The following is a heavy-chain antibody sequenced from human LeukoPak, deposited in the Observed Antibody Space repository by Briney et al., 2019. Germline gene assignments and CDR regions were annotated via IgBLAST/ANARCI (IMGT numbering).Heavy chain of an antibody. D-gene: IGHD1-26*01. V-gene: IGHV3-7*01. CDR3: ARGRGSYYPFDY. CDR2: IKQDGSEK. Sequence: PGGSLRLSCAASGFTFSSYCMRWVRQAPGKGLEWVANIKQDGSEKYYVDSVKGRFTISRDNAKNSLYLQMNSLRAEDTAVYYCARGRGSYYPFDYWGQGTLVTVSS. J-gene: IGHJ4*02. CDR1: GFTFSSYC.